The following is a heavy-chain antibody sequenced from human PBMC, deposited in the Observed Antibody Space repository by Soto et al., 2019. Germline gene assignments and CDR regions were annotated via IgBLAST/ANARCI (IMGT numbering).Heavy chain of an antibody. J-gene: IGHJ4*02. V-gene: IGHV3-30*18. CDR2: ISYDGSNQ. Sequence: QVQLVESGGGVVQPGRSLRLSCAASGFTFSSYGMHWVRQAPGKGLEWVAVISYDGSNQYYADSVKGRFTISRDNSKNTLYLLMYSLRAEYTAVYYCAKVQYSYRVTPVDYWGQGTLVTVSS. D-gene: IGHD5-18*01. CDR3: AKVQYSYRVTPVDY. CDR1: GFTFSSYG.